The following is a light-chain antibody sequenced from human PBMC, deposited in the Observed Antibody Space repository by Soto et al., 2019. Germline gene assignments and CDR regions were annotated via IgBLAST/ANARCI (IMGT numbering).Light chain of an antibody. CDR1: SSDVGSYNL. V-gene: IGLV2-23*01. Sequence: ALTQPASVSGSPGQSITISCTGTSSDVGSYNLVSWYQQHPGKAPKLMIYEGSKRPSGVSNRFSGSKSGNTASLTISGLQAEDEADYYCCSYAGSSSYVFGTGTKVTVL. CDR3: CSYAGSSSYV. J-gene: IGLJ1*01. CDR2: EGS.